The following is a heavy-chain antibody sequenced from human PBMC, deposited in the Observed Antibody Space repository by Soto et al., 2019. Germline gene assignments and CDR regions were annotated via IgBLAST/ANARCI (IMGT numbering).Heavy chain of an antibody. CDR2: IDPSDSYT. V-gene: IGHV5-10-1*01. D-gene: IGHD2-2*01. CDR3: ATLGYCSSTSCYEGPHYYYHGMDV. CDR1: GYSFTSYW. J-gene: IGHJ6*02. Sequence: PGESLKISCKGSGYSFTSYWISWVRQMPGKGLEWMGRIDPSDSYTNYSPYFQGYVTISADKSISTAYLQWSSLKASDTAMYYCATLGYCSSTSCYEGPHYYYHGMDVWRQGTTDPVSS.